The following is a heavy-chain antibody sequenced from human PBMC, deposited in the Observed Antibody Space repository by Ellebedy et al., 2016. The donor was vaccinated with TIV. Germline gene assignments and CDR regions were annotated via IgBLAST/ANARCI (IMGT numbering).Heavy chain of an antibody. Sequence: ASVKVSXKASGYTFTSYGISWVRQAPGQGLEWMGWISAYNGNTNYAQKLQGRVTMTTDTSTRTAYMELRSLTSDDTAVYYCARDQFSSYPIGGHYSGYGMDVWGQGTTVTVSS. CDR1: GYTFTSYG. CDR2: ISAYNGNT. V-gene: IGHV1-18*04. CDR3: ARDQFSSYPIGGHYSGYGMDV. J-gene: IGHJ6*02. D-gene: IGHD6-6*01.